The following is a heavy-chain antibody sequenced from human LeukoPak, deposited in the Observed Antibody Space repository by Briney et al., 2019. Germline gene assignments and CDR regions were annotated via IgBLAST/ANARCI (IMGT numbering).Heavy chain of an antibody. CDR1: GGSISSYY. D-gene: IGHD3-10*01. V-gene: IGHV4-4*07. J-gene: IGHJ5*02. CDR2: IYSSGST. CDR3: ARGPSSFGGRFDP. Sequence: PSETLSLTCTVSGGSISSYYWNWIRQPAGKGLEWIGRIYSSGSTNYNPSLKSRVTMSVDTSKNQFSLKLSSVTAADTAVYYCARGPSSFGGRFDPWGQGTLVAVFS.